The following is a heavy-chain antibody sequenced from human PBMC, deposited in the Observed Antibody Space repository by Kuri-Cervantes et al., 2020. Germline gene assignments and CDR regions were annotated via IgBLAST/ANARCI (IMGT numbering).Heavy chain of an antibody. CDR3: AKVAFGFFLNWFDP. J-gene: IGHJ5*02. Sequence: SLKISCAASGFTFDDYAMHRVRQAPGKGLEWVSGISWNSGSIGYADSVKGRFTISRDNAKNSLYLQMNSLRAEDTAVYYCAKVAFGFFLNWFDPWGQGTLVTVSS. CDR1: GFTFDDYA. D-gene: IGHD3-10*01. V-gene: IGHV3-9*01. CDR2: ISWNSGSI.